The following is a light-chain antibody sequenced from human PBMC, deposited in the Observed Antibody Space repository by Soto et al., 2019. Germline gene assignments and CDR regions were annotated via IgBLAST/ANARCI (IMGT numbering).Light chain of an antibody. CDR1: QVISTS. J-gene: IGKJ2*01. CDR3: QQHNSFPRS. CDR2: AAS. Sequence: DIQLTQSPSFLSPSIGESVTITCRASQVISTSLVWYQQKPGKAPKVLIYAASTLQSGVPSRFSGSGSGTEFTLTISSLQPEDYATYYCQQHNSFPRSFGQGTKLEIK. V-gene: IGKV1-9*01.